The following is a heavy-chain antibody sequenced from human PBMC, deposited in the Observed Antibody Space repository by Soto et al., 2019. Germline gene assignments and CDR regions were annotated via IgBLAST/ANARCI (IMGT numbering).Heavy chain of an antibody. V-gene: IGHV5-51*01. J-gene: IGHJ3*02. Sequence: PGESLKISCKGSVFSFTSYWIGWLRQMPGKGLECMGIIYPRDSDTRYNPSFQGQVTISVDESISTAYLQWSSLETSDTAIYYCARTGVSHALEIWCQGTMVTVSS. CDR2: IYPRDSDT. D-gene: IGHD3-3*01. CDR3: ARTGVSHALEI. CDR1: VFSFTSYW.